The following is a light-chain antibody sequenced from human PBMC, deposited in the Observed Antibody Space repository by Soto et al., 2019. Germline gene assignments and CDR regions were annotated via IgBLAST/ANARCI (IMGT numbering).Light chain of an antibody. V-gene: IGKV1-33*01. Sequence: DIQMTQSPSSLCASVGDIVTITCQASQDISNYLNWYQQKPGKAPKLLIYDASNLETGVPSRFSGSGSGTDFTFTISSLQPEDIATYYCQQYDNLPLTFGGGTKVDIK. J-gene: IGKJ4*01. CDR3: QQYDNLPLT. CDR1: QDISNY. CDR2: DAS.